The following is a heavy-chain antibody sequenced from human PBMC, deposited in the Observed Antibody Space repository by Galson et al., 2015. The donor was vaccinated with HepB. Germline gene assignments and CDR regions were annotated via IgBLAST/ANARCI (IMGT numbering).Heavy chain of an antibody. CDR1: GYSFTSYW. V-gene: IGHV5-51*01. D-gene: IGHD3-3*01. CDR2: IYPGDSDT. J-gene: IGHJ3*02. CDR3: ARPKYYDFRSGSDAFEI. Sequence: QSGAEVKKPGESLKISCKGSGYSFTSYWIGWVRQMPGKGLEWMGIIYPGDSDTRYSPSFRGQVTISADKSISTAYLQWSSLKASDTAMYYCARPKYYDFRSGSDAFEIWGQGTMVTVSS.